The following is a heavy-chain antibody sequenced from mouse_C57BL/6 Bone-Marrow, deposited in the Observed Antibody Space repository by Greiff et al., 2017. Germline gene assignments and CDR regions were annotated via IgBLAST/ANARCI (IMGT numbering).Heavy chain of an antibody. CDR2: IRPSDSDT. V-gene: IGHV1-74*01. J-gene: IGHJ4*01. D-gene: IGHD1-1*01. CDR3: AIYFHYYGSSYLYAMYY. CDR1: GYTFTSYW. Sequence: QVQLQQPGAELVKPGASVKVSCKASGYTFTSYWMHWVQQRPGQGLEWIGRIRPSDSDTNYNQKVKGKATLTVDKSSNTAYMQLSSLTSEDSAVYDCAIYFHYYGSSYLYAMYYGGQGTSVTVSA.